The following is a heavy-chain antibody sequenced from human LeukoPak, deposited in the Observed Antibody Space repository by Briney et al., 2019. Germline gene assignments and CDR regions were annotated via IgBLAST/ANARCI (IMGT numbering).Heavy chain of an antibody. Sequence: SETLSLTCTVSGGSISSYYWSWIRQPPGKGLEWIGYIYYSGSTNYNPSLKSRVTISVDTSKNQFSLKLSSVTAADTAVYYCARRDSSGYYLGSWGQGTLVTVSS. V-gene: IGHV4-59*01. CDR2: IYYSGST. CDR3: ARRDSSGYYLGS. D-gene: IGHD3-22*01. J-gene: IGHJ5*02. CDR1: GGSISSYY.